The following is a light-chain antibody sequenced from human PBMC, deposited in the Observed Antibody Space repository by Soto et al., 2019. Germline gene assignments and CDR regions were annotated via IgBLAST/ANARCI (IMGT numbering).Light chain of an antibody. V-gene: IGLV2-8*01. CDR3: SSYAGSNNFV. CDR1: SSDVGGYNY. Sequence: QSALTQPPSASGSPGQSVTISCTGTSSDVGGYNYVSWYQQHPGKAPKLMIYEVSKRLSGVPDRVSGSKSGNTASLTVSGHQAEDEADYYCSSYAGSNNFVFGGGTKLTVL. J-gene: IGLJ2*01. CDR2: EVS.